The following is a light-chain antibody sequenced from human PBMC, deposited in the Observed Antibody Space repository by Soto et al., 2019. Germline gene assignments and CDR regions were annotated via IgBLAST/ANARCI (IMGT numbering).Light chain of an antibody. Sequence: EIVLTQSPATLSLSAGDRATLSCRASQSVGDYLGWYQQKPGQAPRLLIYDSSNRATDIPARFSGSGSGTDFTLTISSLEPEDFAVYYCQHRSDWPPALTFGDGTKLEIK. V-gene: IGKV3-11*01. CDR3: QHRSDWPPALT. CDR2: DSS. J-gene: IGKJ4*01. CDR1: QSVGDY.